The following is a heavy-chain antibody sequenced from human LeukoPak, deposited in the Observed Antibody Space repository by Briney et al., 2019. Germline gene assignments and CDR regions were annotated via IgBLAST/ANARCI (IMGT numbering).Heavy chain of an antibody. J-gene: IGHJ4*02. CDR1: GGSISSGDYY. CDR3: ARALLATVTTGLDY. Sequence: PSQTLSLTCTVSGGSISSGDYYWSWIRQPPGKGLEWIGYIYYSGSTYYNPSLKSRVTISVDTSKNQFSLKLSSVTAADTAVYYCARALLATVTTGLDYWGQGTLVTVSS. V-gene: IGHV4-30-4*08. D-gene: IGHD4-17*01. CDR2: IYYSGST.